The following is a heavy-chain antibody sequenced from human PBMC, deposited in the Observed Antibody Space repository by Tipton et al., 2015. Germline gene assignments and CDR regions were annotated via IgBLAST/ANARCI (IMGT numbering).Heavy chain of an antibody. Sequence: SLRLSCAASGFTFSRYSMNWVRQAPGKGLEWVSAISSSSSHIYYADSVKGRFTISRDNAKNSLYLQMNSLRAEDTAVYYCARPSVTTNYYGMDVWGQGTTVTVS. J-gene: IGHJ6*02. CDR2: ISSSSSHI. CDR1: GFTFSRYS. CDR3: ARPSVTTNYYGMDV. D-gene: IGHD4-17*01. V-gene: IGHV3-21*01.